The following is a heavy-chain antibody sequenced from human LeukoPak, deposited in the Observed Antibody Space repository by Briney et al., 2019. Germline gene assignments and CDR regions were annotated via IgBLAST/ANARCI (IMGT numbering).Heavy chain of an antibody. CDR1: GYTFTGYY. J-gene: IGHJ5*02. Sequence: ASVKVSCKASGYTFTGYYMQLVRQAPGQGLEWLGWINPNSGGTNYAQRFQGRVTMTRDTSISTAYMELSRLRSDDTAVYYCATMDTVSTLFGNWFDPWGQGTLVTVSS. D-gene: IGHD5/OR15-5a*01. V-gene: IGHV1-2*02. CDR2: INPNSGGT. CDR3: ATMDTVSTLFGNWFDP.